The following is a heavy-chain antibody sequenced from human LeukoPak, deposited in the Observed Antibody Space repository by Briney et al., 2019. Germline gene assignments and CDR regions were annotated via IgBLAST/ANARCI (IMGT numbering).Heavy chain of an antibody. V-gene: IGHV4-34*01. CDR1: GGSFSGYY. CDR3: ARSIPQYSSSWVWDYYYYYMDV. Sequence: KPSETLSLTCAVYGGSFSGYYCSWVRQPPRKGLGWVGEINHIGSTNYNPSLKSRVAISVDTSKNQYSLKLSSATAADTAVYYCARSIPQYSSSWVWDYYYYYMDVWGKGTTVTVSS. D-gene: IGHD6-6*01. J-gene: IGHJ6*03. CDR2: INHIGST.